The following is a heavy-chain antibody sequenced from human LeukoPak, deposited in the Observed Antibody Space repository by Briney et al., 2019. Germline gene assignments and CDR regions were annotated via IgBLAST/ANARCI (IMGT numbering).Heavy chain of an antibody. J-gene: IGHJ3*02. D-gene: IGHD3-16*02. V-gene: IGHV3-21*01. Sequence: GGSLRLSCAASGFTFSSYGMSWVRQAPGKGLEWVSSISSSSSYIYYADSVKGRFTISRDNAKNSLYLQMNSLRAEDTAVCYCARTRYDYVWGSYRPPGAFDIWGQGTMVTVSS. CDR1: GFTFSSYG. CDR3: ARTRYDYVWGSYRPPGAFDI. CDR2: ISSSSSYI.